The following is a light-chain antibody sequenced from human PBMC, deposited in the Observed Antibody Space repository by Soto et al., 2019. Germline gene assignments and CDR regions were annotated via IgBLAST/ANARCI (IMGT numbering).Light chain of an antibody. CDR3: ETWDSKRAV. Sequence: QSVLTQSSSASASLGSSVKLTCTLSSGHSSYIIAWHQQQPGKAPRYLMKLEGSGSYNKGSGVPDRFSGSSSGADRYLTISNLQFEDEADYYCETWDSKRAVFGGGTQLTVL. CDR2: LEGSGSY. CDR1: SGHSSYI. V-gene: IGLV4-60*02. J-gene: IGLJ7*01.